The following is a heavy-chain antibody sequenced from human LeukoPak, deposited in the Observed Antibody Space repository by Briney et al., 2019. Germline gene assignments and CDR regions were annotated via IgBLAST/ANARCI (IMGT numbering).Heavy chain of an antibody. J-gene: IGHJ4*02. CDR2: ISSSSSYI. D-gene: IGHD2-2*01. V-gene: IGHV3-21*01. CDR3: AKVGCSSTSCPNTFDY. CDR1: GFTFSSYS. Sequence: PGGSLRLSCAASGFTFSSYSMNWVRQAPGKGLEWVSSISSSSSYIYYADSVKGRFTISRDNAKNSLYLQMNSPRAEDTAVYYCAKVGCSSTSCPNTFDYWGQGTLVAVSS.